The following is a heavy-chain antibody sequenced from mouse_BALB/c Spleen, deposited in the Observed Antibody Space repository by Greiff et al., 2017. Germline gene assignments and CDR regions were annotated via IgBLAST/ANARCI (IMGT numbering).Heavy chain of an antibody. CDR2: IWGDGRT. J-gene: IGHJ4*01. Sequence: VMLVESGPGLVAPSQCLSITCTVSGFSLTGYGVNWVRQPPGKGLEWLGMIWGDGRTDFNSALKSRLSISKDNSKSQVFLKMNSLQTDDTARYDCARDDLYYAMDYWGQGTSVTVAS. V-gene: IGHV2-6-7*01. CDR1: GFSLTGYG. CDR3: ARDDLYYAMDY.